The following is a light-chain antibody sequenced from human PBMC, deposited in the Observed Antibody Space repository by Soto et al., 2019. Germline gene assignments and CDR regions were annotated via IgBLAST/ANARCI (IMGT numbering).Light chain of an antibody. CDR3: CSYADNYTWV. J-gene: IGLJ3*02. Sequence: QSVLTQPRSVSGSPGQSVTVSCTGTSSDVGGYYYVSWYQQHPGKAPKLIIYGVSTRPSGVPDRFSGSSSGNTASLTISGLQAEDEADYYCCSYADNYTWVFGGGTKLTVL. CDR1: SSDVGGYYY. V-gene: IGLV2-11*01. CDR2: GVS.